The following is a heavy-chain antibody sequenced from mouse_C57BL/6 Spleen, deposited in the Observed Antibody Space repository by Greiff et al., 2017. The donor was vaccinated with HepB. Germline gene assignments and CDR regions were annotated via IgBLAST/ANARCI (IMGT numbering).Heavy chain of an antibody. CDR3: ARYYSNYFYAMDY. D-gene: IGHD2-5*01. CDR2: INPNNGGT. V-gene: IGHV1-26*01. Sequence: EVQLQQSGPELVKPGASVKISCKASGYTFTDYYMNWVKQSHGKSLEWIGDINPNNGGTSYNQKFKGKATLTVDKSSSTAYMELRSLTSEDSAVYYCARYYSNYFYAMDYWGQGTSVTVSS. CDR1: GYTFTDYY. J-gene: IGHJ4*01.